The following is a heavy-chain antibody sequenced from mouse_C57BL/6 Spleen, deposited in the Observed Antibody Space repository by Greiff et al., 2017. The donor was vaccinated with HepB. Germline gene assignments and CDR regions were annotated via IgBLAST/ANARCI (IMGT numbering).Heavy chain of an antibody. CDR3: AREIYGYDDYYAMDY. CDR1: GYTFTSYW. V-gene: IGHV1-53*01. Sequence: VQLQQPGTELVKPGASVKLSCKASGYTFTSYWMHWVKQRPGQGLEWIGNINPSNGGTNYNEKFKSKATLTVDKSSSTAYMQLSSLTSEDSAVYYCAREIYGYDDYYAMDYWGQGTSVTVSS. CDR2: INPSNGGT. D-gene: IGHD2-2*01. J-gene: IGHJ4*01.